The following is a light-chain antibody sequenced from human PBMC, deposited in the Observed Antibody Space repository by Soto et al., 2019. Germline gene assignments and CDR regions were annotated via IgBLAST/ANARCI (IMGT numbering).Light chain of an antibody. V-gene: IGKV1-39*01. CDR3: QQSYSTLLP. CDR2: AAS. Sequence: DIQMTQSPSSLSASVGDRVTITCRASQSISSYLNWYQQKPGKAPKLLIYAASSFQSGVPSRFSGSGSGTDFNLTISALQPEGFAAYYCQQSYSTLLPFGGGTKVEIK. J-gene: IGKJ4*01. CDR1: QSISSY.